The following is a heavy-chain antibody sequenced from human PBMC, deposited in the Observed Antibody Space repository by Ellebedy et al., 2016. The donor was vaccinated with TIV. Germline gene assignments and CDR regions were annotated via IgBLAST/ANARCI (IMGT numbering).Heavy chain of an antibody. V-gene: IGHV3-30-3*01. D-gene: IGHD3-22*01. J-gene: IGHJ4*02. Sequence: GGSLRLSXVASPFTFTSYAMHWVRQAPGKGLEWVPVIAHHGSNKWSADSVKGRFTISRDNSKNTLYLQMNSLRAEDTAVYYSGRQGSSGKLGYFDYWGQGTLVTVSS. CDR1: PFTFTSYA. CDR3: GRQGSSGKLGYFDY. CDR2: IAHHGSNK.